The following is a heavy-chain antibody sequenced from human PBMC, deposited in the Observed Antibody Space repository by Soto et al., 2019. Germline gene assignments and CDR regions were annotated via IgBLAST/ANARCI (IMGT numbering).Heavy chain of an antibody. Sequence: QVQLVESGGGLVKPGGSLRLSCAASGFTFSDYYMSWIRQAPGKGLEWVSYISSSGSTIYYADSVKGRFTISRENAKNSLYLQMNSLRAGDTAVYYCASEDCSGGSCFFRYGMDVWGQGTTVTVSS. CDR3: ASEDCSGGSCFFRYGMDV. V-gene: IGHV3-11*01. J-gene: IGHJ6*02. CDR2: ISSSGSTI. CDR1: GFTFSDYY. D-gene: IGHD2-15*01.